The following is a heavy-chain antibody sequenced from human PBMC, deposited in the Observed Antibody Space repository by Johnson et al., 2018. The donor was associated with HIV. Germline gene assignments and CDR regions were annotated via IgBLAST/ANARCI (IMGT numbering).Heavy chain of an antibody. J-gene: IGHJ3*01. V-gene: IGHV3-30*02. CDR3: AKGHSSGYPKDAFDL. D-gene: IGHD3-22*01. CDR1: GFTFSSYG. CDR2: IRYDGDIT. Sequence: VQLVESGGGVVQPGGSLRLSCVASGFTFSSYGMHWVRQAPGKGLEWVAFIRYDGDITYYVDSVKGRFTISRDNSKNTLYLQMNSLRTEDTAMYYCAKGHSSGYPKDAFDLWGQGTIVTVSS.